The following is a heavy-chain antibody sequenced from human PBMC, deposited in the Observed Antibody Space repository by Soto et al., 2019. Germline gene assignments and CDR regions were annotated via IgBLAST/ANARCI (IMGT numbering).Heavy chain of an antibody. V-gene: IGHV4-59*01. Sequence: SETLSLTCTVSGGSISSYYWSWIRQPPGKGLEWIGYIYYSGSTNYNPSLKSRVTISVDTSKNQFSLKLSSVTAADTAVYYCARGRGSGSSFYYYGMDVWGQGTTVTVSS. CDR3: ARGRGSGSSFYYYGMDV. CDR2: IYYSGST. J-gene: IGHJ6*02. CDR1: GGSISSYY. D-gene: IGHD3-10*01.